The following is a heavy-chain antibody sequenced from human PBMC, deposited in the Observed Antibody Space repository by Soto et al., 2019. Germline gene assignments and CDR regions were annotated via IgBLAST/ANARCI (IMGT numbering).Heavy chain of an antibody. V-gene: IGHV4-59*01. Sequence: SETLSLTCTVSGGSISSYYWSWIRQPPGKGLEWIGYIYYSGSTNYNPSLKSRVTISVDTSKNQFSLKLSSVTAADTAVYYCARGRGSGSSFYYYGMDVWGQGTTVTVSS. CDR3: ARGRGSGSSFYYYGMDV. CDR2: IYYSGST. J-gene: IGHJ6*02. CDR1: GGSISSYY. D-gene: IGHD3-10*01.